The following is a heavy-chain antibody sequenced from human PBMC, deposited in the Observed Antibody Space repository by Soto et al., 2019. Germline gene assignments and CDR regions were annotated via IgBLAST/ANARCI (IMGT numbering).Heavy chain of an antibody. CDR3: TRTPLRVVVVVHVMCIVH. CDR2: IIPILGSA. V-gene: IGHV1-69*06. J-gene: IGHJ4*02. CDR1: GGTFNTYG. D-gene: IGHD2-21*01. Sequence: QVQLVQSGAELKKPGSSVKLSCKASGGTFNTYGFSWVRQAPGQGLEWVGGIIPILGSANYAHKCQGRLQSPAKISTTTVYMELRSLRSENTAIYHCTRTPLRVVVVVHVMCIVHLGQGTLVTISP.